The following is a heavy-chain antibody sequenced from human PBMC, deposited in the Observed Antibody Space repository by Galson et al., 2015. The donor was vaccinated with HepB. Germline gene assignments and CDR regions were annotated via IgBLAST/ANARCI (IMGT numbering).Heavy chain of an antibody. V-gene: IGHV1-46*01. Sequence: SVKVSCKASGYIFTSYSMHWVRQAPGQGLEWMGIINPGGTRTTYARNFQGRVTMTMDTSTSTVYMELSRLTSDATAVYYCAGDRGDSSGYALHPPHFDYWGQGTLVTVSS. CDR2: INPGGTRT. D-gene: IGHD3-22*01. CDR3: AGDRGDSSGYALHPPHFDY. J-gene: IGHJ4*02. CDR1: GYIFTSYS.